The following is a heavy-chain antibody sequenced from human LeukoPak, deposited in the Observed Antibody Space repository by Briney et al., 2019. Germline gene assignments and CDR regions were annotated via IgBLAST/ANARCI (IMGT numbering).Heavy chain of an antibody. CDR2: INGTST. V-gene: IGHV3-74*03. CDR3: VAANPTSDY. J-gene: IGHJ4*02. Sequence: GGSLRLSCAVSGITLSDYWMHWVRQTPDKRLVWVSRINGTSTTYADSVKGRFTISRDITKNTLYLQMNTLRVEDTAVYYCVAANPTSDYWGQGTLVTVSS. CDR1: GITLSDYW. D-gene: IGHD2-15*01.